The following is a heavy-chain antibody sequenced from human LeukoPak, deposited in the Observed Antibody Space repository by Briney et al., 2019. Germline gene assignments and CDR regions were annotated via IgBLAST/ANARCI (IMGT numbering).Heavy chain of an antibody. Sequence: PGGSLRLSCAASGFTFSIYSMNWVRQAPGKGLEWISYITRSSGTIYYTDSVKGRFTISRDNAKNSLYLQINSLRAEDTAVYYCARVAPGHDIGRGYFDYWGQGTLVTVSS. D-gene: IGHD2-21*01. CDR1: GFTFSIYS. V-gene: IGHV3-48*01. CDR3: ARVAPGHDIGRGYFDY. CDR2: ITRSSGTI. J-gene: IGHJ4*02.